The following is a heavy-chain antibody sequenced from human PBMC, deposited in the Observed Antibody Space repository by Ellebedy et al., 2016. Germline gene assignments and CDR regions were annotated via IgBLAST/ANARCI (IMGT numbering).Heavy chain of an antibody. J-gene: IGHJ4*02. CDR3: ATQSSVIVVVRTAY. Sequence: GESLKISCAVSGFTVSSNYMSWVRQTPGKGLEWVSVIYSGGTTNYADSVKGRFTISRDTSKNTLYLQMNSLRVEDTAVYYCATQSSVIVVVRTAYWGQGTLVTVSS. CDR2: IYSGGTT. D-gene: IGHD3-22*01. CDR1: GFTVSSNY. V-gene: IGHV3-66*01.